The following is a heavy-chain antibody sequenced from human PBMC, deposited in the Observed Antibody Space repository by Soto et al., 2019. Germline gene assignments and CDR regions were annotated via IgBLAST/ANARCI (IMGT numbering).Heavy chain of an antibody. Sequence: ASVKVSCKASGYTLTRYSIHWVRQAPGQRLEWMGWINAGNGNTKFSQKFQGRVTITRDTSASTAYMELRGLRSEDTAVYYCAILGTYYFDNSDNYFDFWGQGTLVTVAS. CDR3: AILGTYYFDNSDNYFDF. V-gene: IGHV1-3*01. CDR2: INAGNGNT. CDR1: GYTLTRYS. J-gene: IGHJ4*02. D-gene: IGHD3-22*01.